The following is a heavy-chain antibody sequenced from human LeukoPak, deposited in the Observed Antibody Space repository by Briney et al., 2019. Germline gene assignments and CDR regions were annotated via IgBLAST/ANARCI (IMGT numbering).Heavy chain of an antibody. V-gene: IGHV3-15*01. D-gene: IGHD3-22*01. CDR1: TFTFSNAW. J-gene: IGHJ4*02. CDR2: IKSKTDGGTT. Sequence: GGSLRLSCAASTFTFSNAWMNWVRQAPGKGLEWVGRIKSKTDGGTTDYAAPVKGRFTISRDDSKNTLYLQMNSLKTEDTAVYSCTTDGEYYYDSSGYPPFDYWGQGTLVTVSS. CDR3: TTDGEYYYDSSGYPPFDY.